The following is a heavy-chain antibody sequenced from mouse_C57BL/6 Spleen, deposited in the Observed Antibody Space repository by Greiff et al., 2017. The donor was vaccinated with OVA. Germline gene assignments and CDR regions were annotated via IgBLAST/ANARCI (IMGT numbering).Heavy chain of an antibody. Sequence: EVMLVESGGGLVKPGGSLKLSCAASGFTFSDYGMHWVRQAPEKGLEWVAYISSGSSTIYYADTVKGRFTISRDNAKNTLFLQMTSLRSEDTAMYYCAPLDSSGYTWFAYWGQGTLVTVSA. J-gene: IGHJ3*01. CDR1: GFTFSDYG. CDR3: APLDSSGYTWFAY. CDR2: ISSGSSTI. V-gene: IGHV5-17*01. D-gene: IGHD3-2*02.